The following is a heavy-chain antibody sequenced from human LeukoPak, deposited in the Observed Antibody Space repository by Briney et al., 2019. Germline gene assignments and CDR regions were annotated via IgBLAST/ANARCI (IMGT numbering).Heavy chain of an antibody. Sequence: GASLRLSCAASGFTFSRYSMNWVRQAPGKGLEWGSVIYTSDNTYYADSVKGRFTISRHNSKNTLYLQMNSLRAEDTAVYYCARHVLYYDFWSGEFDYWGQGTLVTVSS. V-gene: IGHV3-53*04. CDR1: GFTFSRYS. D-gene: IGHD3-3*01. J-gene: IGHJ4*02. CDR3: ARHVLYYDFWSGEFDY. CDR2: IYTSDNT.